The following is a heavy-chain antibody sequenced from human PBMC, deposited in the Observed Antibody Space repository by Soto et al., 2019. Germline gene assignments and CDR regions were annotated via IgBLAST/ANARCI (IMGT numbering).Heavy chain of an antibody. Sequence: GGSLRLSCAVSGFTFSSFGMNWVRQAPGKGLEWISYITSDSSTRHYADFVKGRFTISRDNAKNSLYLQMNSLRDEDTAVYFWARDPDGIIDFDYWGQGTQVTVSS. CDR1: GFTFSSFG. CDR3: ARDPDGIIDFDY. D-gene: IGHD3-10*01. V-gene: IGHV3-48*02. J-gene: IGHJ4*02. CDR2: ITSDSSTR.